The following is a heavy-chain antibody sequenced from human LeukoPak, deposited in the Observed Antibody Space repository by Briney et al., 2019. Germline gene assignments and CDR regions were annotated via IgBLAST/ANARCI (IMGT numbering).Heavy chain of an antibody. D-gene: IGHD1-26*01. V-gene: IGHV4-59*11. Sequence: PSETLSLTCTVSGGSISSHYWSWIRQPPGKGLEWIGYIYYSGSTNYNPSLKSRVTISVDTSKNQFSLKLSSVTAADTAVYYCAREALVGAGGFDYRGQGTLVTVSS. CDR2: IYYSGST. CDR1: GGSISSHY. J-gene: IGHJ4*02. CDR3: AREALVGAGGFDY.